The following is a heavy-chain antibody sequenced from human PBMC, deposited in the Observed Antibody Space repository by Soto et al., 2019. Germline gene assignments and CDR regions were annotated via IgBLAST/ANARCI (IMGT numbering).Heavy chain of an antibody. CDR1: GFTFSSYA. Sequence: GSLRLSCTASGFTFSSYAMSWVRQAPGKGLEWVSAISGSGGSTYYADSVKGRFTISRDNSKNTLYLQMNSLRAEDTAVYYCAKDLPSSMVPSGVYDYWGQGTLVTVSS. CDR2: ISGSGGST. D-gene: IGHD3-10*01. J-gene: IGHJ4*02. CDR3: AKDLPSSMVPSGVYDY. V-gene: IGHV3-23*01.